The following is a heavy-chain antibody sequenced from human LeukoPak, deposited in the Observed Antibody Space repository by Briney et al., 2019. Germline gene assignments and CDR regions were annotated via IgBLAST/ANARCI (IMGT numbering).Heavy chain of an antibody. V-gene: IGHV3-9*01. J-gene: IGHJ4*02. CDR3: AKATDGYYDSSGYYYPFDY. D-gene: IGHD3-22*01. Sequence: PGRSLRLSCAASGFTFDDYAMHWVRQAPGKGLEWVSGISWNSGSIGYADSVKGRFTISRDNAKNSLYLQMNSLRAEDTALYYCAKATDGYYDSSGYYYPFDYWAREPWSPSPQ. CDR2: ISWNSGSI. CDR1: GFTFDDYA.